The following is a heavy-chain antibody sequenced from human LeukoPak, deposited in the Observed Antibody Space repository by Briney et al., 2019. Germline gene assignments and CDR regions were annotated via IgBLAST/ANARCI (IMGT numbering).Heavy chain of an antibody. V-gene: IGHV4-30-2*01. Sequence: TLSLTCTVSGGSISSGGYYWSWIRQPPGKGLEWIGYIYHSGSTYYNPSLKSRVTISVDRSKNQFSLKLSSVTAADTAVYYCARGTSYYFDYWGQGTLVTVPS. CDR1: GGSISSGGYY. J-gene: IGHJ4*02. CDR3: ARGTSYYFDY. CDR2: IYHSGST.